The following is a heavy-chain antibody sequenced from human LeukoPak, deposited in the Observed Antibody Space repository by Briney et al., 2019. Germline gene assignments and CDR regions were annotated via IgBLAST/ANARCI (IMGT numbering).Heavy chain of an antibody. CDR3: ARTLRHGDYGFY. D-gene: IGHD4-17*01. CDR1: GGSISSSSYY. CDR2: IYYSGNT. J-gene: IGHJ4*02. V-gene: IGHV4-39*07. Sequence: SETLSLTCTVSGGSISSSSYYWGWIRQPPGKGLEWIGSIYYSGNTYYNPSLKSRVTISVDTSKNQFSLNLSSVTAADTAVYYCARTLRHGDYGFYWGQGTLVTVSS.